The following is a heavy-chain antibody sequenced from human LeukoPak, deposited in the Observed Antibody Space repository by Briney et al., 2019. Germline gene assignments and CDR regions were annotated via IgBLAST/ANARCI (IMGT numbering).Heavy chain of an antibody. D-gene: IGHD3-9*01. CDR2: ISGSGGST. Sequence: PGGSLRLSCAASGFTFSSHAMSWVRQAPGKGLEWVSGISGSGGSTYYADSVKGRFTVSRDNSKNMLYLQMNRLRAENTVVYYRAHLCYDILTGYYNWGKGPLVFVSS. CDR1: GFTFSSHA. CDR3: AHLCYDILTGYYN. V-gene: IGHV3-23*01. J-gene: IGHJ4*02.